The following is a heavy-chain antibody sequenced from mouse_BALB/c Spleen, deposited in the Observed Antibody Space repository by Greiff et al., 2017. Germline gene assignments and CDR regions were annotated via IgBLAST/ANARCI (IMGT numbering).Heavy chain of an antibody. V-gene: IGHV1-74*01. CDR1: GYSFTSYW. J-gene: IGHJ2*01. CDR2: IHPSDSET. D-gene: IGHD2-4*01. Sequence: QVQLQQSGPELEKPGASVKLSCKASGYSFTSYWMNWVKQRPGQGLEWIGMIHPSDSETRLNQKFKDKATLTVDKSSSTAYMQLSSPTSEDSAVYYCARWDYDYDYFDYWGQGTTLTVSS. CDR3: ARWDYDYDYFDY.